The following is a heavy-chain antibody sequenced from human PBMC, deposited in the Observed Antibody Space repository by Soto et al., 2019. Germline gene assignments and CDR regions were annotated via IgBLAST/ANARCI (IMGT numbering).Heavy chain of an antibody. CDR2: ISTRAGRT. Sequence: GGSLRLSSAASGVSCSSYAMSRVRQAPPQGLELVSCISTRAGRTANADAMKGRFSISRDNAANAVYMHMENVRAEETGIYYCAKEFYYDASGQYYYVYFDSWGQGALVTVSS. CDR1: GVSCSSYA. CDR3: AKEFYYDASGQYYYVYFDS. J-gene: IGHJ4*02. V-gene: IGHV3-23*01. D-gene: IGHD3-22*01.